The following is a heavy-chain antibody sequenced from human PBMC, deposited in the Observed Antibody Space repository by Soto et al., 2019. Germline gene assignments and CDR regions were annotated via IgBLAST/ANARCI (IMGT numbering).Heavy chain of an antibody. Sequence: PGGSLRLSCAASGFTFSSYAMSWVRQAPGKGLEWVSAISGSGGSTYYADSVKGRFTISRDNSKNTLYLQMNSLRAEDTAVYYCAKTANKIKGPYYYYYYMDVWGKGTTVTVSS. V-gene: IGHV3-23*01. CDR2: ISGSGGST. J-gene: IGHJ6*03. CDR3: AKTANKIKGPYYYYYYMDV. CDR1: GFTFSSYA.